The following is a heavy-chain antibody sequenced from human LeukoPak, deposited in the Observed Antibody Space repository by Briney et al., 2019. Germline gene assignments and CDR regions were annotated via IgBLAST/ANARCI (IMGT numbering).Heavy chain of an antibody. CDR2: INPSGGST. CDR3: ARARKDGGNSYYGMDG. V-gene: IGHV1-46*01. D-gene: IGHD4-23*01. J-gene: IGHJ6*02. Sequence: ASVKVSCKASGYTFTSYYMHWVRQAPGQGLEWMGIINPSGGSTSYAQKFQGRVTMTRDTSTSTVYMELSSLRSEDTAVYYCARARKDGGNSYYGMDGGGQGTTVTVSS. CDR1: GYTFTSYY.